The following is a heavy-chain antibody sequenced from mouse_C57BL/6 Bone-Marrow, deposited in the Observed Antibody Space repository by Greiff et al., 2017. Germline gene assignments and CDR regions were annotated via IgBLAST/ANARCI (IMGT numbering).Heavy chain of an antibody. Sequence: VQVVESGPGLVQPSQSLSITCTVSGFSLTSYGVHWVRQSPGKGLEWLGVIWSGGSTDYNAAFISRLSISKDNSKSQVFFKMNSLQADDTAIYYCARTDGYYGGYFDVWGTGTTGTVSS. CDR2: IWSGGST. J-gene: IGHJ1*03. CDR1: GFSLTSYG. CDR3: ARTDGYYGGYFDV. D-gene: IGHD2-3*01. V-gene: IGHV2-2*01.